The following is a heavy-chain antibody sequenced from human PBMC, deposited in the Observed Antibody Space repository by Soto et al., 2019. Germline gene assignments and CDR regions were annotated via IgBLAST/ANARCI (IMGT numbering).Heavy chain of an antibody. D-gene: IGHD2-15*01. CDR2: INPNSGGT. Sequence: ASVKVSCKASGYTFTGYYMHWVRQAPGQGLEWMGWINPNSGGTNYAQKFQGWVTMTRDTSISTAYMELSRLRSDDTAVYYCARCSGGSCYSFDYWGQGTLVTVSS. CDR3: ARCSGGSCYSFDY. J-gene: IGHJ4*02. V-gene: IGHV1-2*04. CDR1: GYTFTGYY.